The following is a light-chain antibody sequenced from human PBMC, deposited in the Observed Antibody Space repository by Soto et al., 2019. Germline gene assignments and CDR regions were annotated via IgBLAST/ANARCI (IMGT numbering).Light chain of an antibody. J-gene: IGLJ1*01. V-gene: IGLV2-14*01. CDR3: SSYTNINTRACV. Sequence: QSVLTQPASVSGSPGQSITISCTGTSSDVGGYNYVSWYQHHPGKVPQLMIYEVSNRPSGVSIRFSGSKSGNSASLTISGLQAEDEAEYYCSSYTNINTRACVFGTGTKVTIL. CDR1: SSDVGGYNY. CDR2: EVS.